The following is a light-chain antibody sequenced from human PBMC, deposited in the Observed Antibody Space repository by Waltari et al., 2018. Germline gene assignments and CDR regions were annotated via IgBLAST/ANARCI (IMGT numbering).Light chain of an antibody. J-gene: IGLJ2*01. V-gene: IGLV3-10*01. CDR2: EDS. Sequence: YELTQPPSVSVSPGQTARITCSGDALPKKYAYWYHQKPGQVPVLVIYEDSQRPSGTPERISGAHSGTTATLTITGAQEEDEGDYYCYSTDSTGNQMVFGGGTKLTVL. CDR1: ALPKKY. CDR3: YSTDSTGNQMV.